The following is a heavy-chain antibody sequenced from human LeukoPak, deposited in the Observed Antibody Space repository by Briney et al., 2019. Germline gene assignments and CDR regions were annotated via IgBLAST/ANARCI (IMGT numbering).Heavy chain of an antibody. Sequence: SEALSLTCTVSGGSISTFYWSWIRQPAGKGLEWIGRIYSSGNTNYNPPLKSRVTMSVDTSKNQFSLKLTSVTAADTAVYYCVREWNHFYYYGMDVWGQGTTVTVSS. V-gene: IGHV4-4*07. D-gene: IGHD1-1*01. CDR1: GGSISTFY. J-gene: IGHJ6*02. CDR3: VREWNHFYYYGMDV. CDR2: IYSSGNT.